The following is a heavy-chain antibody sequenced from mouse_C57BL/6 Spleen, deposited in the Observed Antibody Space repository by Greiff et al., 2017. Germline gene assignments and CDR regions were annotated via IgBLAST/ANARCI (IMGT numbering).Heavy chain of an antibody. Sequence: EVQLQQSGPELVKPGASVKISCKASGYTFTDYYMNWVKQSHGKSLEWIGDINPNNGGTSYNQKFKGKATVTVDKSSSTAYMELRSLTSEDSAVYYCARKEAIYYDYDGGYWGQGTTLTVSS. CDR2: INPNNGGT. CDR3: ARKEAIYYDYDGGY. V-gene: IGHV1-26*01. J-gene: IGHJ2*01. CDR1: GYTFTDYY. D-gene: IGHD2-4*01.